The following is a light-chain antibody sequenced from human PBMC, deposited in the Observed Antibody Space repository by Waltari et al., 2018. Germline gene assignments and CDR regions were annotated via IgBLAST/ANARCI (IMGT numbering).Light chain of an antibody. J-gene: IGKJ1*01. CDR2: GAS. V-gene: IGKV3-20*01. Sequence: SCRASQSVSGSLAWYQQKAGQAPRLLIYGASSRATGIPDRFSGSGSGTDFSLTISRLEPEDFAVYYCQHYVRLPATFGQGTKVEI. CDR1: QSVSGS. CDR3: QHYVRLPAT.